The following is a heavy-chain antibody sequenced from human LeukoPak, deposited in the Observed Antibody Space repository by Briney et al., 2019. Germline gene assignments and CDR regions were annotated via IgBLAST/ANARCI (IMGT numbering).Heavy chain of an antibody. D-gene: IGHD1-20*01. CDR3: ARAGWIITSGIDY. V-gene: IGHV4-38-2*01. CDR1: GYSISRGYY. Sequence: PSETLSLTCGVSGYSISRGYYWAWIRQPPGKGLEWIGTIYHIGSTYYNPSLESRVTISVDTSKNEFSLNPNSVTAADTAVYYCARAGWIITSGIDYWGQGALVTVSS. CDR2: IYHIGST. J-gene: IGHJ4*02.